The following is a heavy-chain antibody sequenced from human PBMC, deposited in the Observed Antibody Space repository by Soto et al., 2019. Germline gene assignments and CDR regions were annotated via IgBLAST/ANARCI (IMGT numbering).Heavy chain of an antibody. Sequence: GESLKISCKASGYSFTSSWIGWVRQMPGKGLEWMGIIFPSDSDTRYSPSFQGQVTISVDKSISTAYLQWSSLKASDTAMYYCARRPGSWFDPWGQGTLVTVSS. V-gene: IGHV5-51*01. D-gene: IGHD3-10*01. CDR2: IFPSDSDT. J-gene: IGHJ5*02. CDR3: ARRPGSWFDP. CDR1: GYSFTSSW.